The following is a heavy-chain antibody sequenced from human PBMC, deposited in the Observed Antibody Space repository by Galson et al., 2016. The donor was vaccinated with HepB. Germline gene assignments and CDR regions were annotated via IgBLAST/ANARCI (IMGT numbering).Heavy chain of an antibody. Sequence: SLRLSCAASGFTLSSYSMTWVRQAPGKGLEWVSSISHSSGNIYYADSLKGRFTVSRDKARNSMFLQINSLRVEDTAVYYCTRGIENDFWSGYYYWGQGTVVTVSS. CDR1: GFTLSSYS. V-gene: IGHV3-21*01. CDR2: ISHSSGNI. CDR3: TRGIENDFWSGYYY. D-gene: IGHD3-3*01. J-gene: IGHJ4*02.